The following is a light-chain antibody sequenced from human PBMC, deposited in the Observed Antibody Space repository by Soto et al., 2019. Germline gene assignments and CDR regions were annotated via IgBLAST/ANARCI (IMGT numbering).Light chain of an antibody. J-gene: IGLJ1*01. CDR3: SSYTSSSTLRWV. V-gene: IGLV2-14*01. CDR1: SSDVGGYNY. CDR2: EVS. Sequence: QSALTQPASVSGSPGQSITISCTGTSSDVGGYNYVSWYQQHPGKAPKLMIYEVSNRPSGVSNRFSGSKSGNTASLTISGLQAEGEADYYCSSYTSSSTLRWVFGPGTKVTVL.